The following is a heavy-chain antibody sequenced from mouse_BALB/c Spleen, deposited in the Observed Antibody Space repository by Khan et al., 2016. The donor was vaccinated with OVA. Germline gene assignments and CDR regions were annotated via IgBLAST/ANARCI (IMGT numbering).Heavy chain of an antibody. CDR2: IDPDNGNT. CDR3: PRSILLYIDY. D-gene: IGHD2-3*01. CDR1: GFNIKDYY. Sequence: VQLQQSGTVLVRPGALVRLSCTASGFNIKDYYIHWVKQRPDQGLEWIGWIDPDNGNTMYDPNFQGKANITADTSSNTAYLQLSSLTSEDTAAYYCPRSILLYIDYWGQGTTLTVSS. J-gene: IGHJ2*01. V-gene: IGHV14-1*02.